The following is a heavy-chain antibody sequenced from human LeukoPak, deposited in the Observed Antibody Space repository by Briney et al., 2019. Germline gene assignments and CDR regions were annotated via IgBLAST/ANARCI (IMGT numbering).Heavy chain of an antibody. Sequence: PGGSLRLSCVASGFPFSSYWMTWVRQAPGKGLEWVANIKQDGSKKSYVDSVKGRFTISRDNAKNSLYLQMNSLRAEDTAVYYCAKDYSVLWFGEGYFDYWGQGTLVTVSS. CDR1: GFPFSSYW. D-gene: IGHD3-10*01. V-gene: IGHV3-7*03. CDR2: IKQDGSKK. CDR3: AKDYSVLWFGEGYFDY. J-gene: IGHJ4*02.